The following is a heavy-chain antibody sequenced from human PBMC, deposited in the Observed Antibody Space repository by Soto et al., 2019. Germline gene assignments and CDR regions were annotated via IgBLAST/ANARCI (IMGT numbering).Heavy chain of an antibody. CDR3: ARGQTLGSGWQNAFDI. Sequence: GGSLRLSCAASGFTFSSYSMNWVRQAPGKGLEWVSSISSSSSYIYYADSVKGRFTISRDNAKNSLYLQMNSLRAEDTAVYYCARGQTLGSGWQNAFDIWGQGTMVTVSS. CDR2: ISSSSSYI. J-gene: IGHJ3*02. V-gene: IGHV3-21*01. D-gene: IGHD6-19*01. CDR1: GFTFSSYS.